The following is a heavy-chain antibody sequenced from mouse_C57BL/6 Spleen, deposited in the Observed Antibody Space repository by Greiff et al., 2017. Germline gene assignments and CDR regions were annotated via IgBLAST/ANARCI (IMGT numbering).Heavy chain of an antibody. V-gene: IGHV1-82*01. CDR3: ARYPHYYAMDY. CDR1: GYAFSSSW. CDR2: LYSGDGDT. J-gene: IGHJ4*01. Sequence: VQLQQSGPELVKPGASVKISCKASGYAFSSSWMNWVKQRPGKGLEWIGRLYSGDGDTNYNGTFKGKATLTADKSSSTAYMQLSSLTSEDSAVYFCARYPHYYAMDYWGQGTSVTVSS.